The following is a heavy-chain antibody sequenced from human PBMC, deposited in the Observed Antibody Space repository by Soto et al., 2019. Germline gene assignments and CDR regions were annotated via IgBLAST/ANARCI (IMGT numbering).Heavy chain of an antibody. J-gene: IGHJ6*03. V-gene: IGHV4-59*12. CDR3: ARAGVAARKHYYYYMDV. CDR2: FYYRGGT. CDR1: GGSISSYY. Sequence: QVQLQESGPGLVKPSETLSLTCTVSGGSISSYYWSWIRQPPRKGLEWIGYFYYRGGTNYNPSHKSLVTISVDTSKNQFSLKLSSVTAADTAVYYCARAGVAARKHYYYYMDVWGKGTTVTVSS. D-gene: IGHD6-6*01.